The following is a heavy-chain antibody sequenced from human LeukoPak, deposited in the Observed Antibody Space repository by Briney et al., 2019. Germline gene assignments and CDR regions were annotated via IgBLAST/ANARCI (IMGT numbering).Heavy chain of an antibody. V-gene: IGHV3-7*01. Sequence: PGGSLRLSRAASGFTFRSYWMSWLRQAPGKGPEWVANIRQDGSEKYYMDSVKGRFTISRDNAKKSLYLQMNSLRADDTAMYYCARDFSAQVPVTIHDNWFDPWGQGTLVIVSS. J-gene: IGHJ5*02. D-gene: IGHD2-2*01. CDR1: GFTFRSYW. CDR2: IRQDGSEK. CDR3: ARDFSAQVPVTIHDNWFDP.